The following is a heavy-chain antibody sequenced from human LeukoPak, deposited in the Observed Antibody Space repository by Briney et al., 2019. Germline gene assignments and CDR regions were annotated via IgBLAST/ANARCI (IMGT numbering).Heavy chain of an antibody. V-gene: IGHV5-51*01. CDR1: GYSFTTYW. CDR2: TYPGDSDT. J-gene: IGHJ3*02. D-gene: IGHD2-2*02. CDR3: ARRVKLGYCSSTSCFTLPDAFDI. Sequence: GESLKISCKASGYSFTTYWIGWVRQMPGKGLEWMGITYPGDSDTRYSPSFQGQVTISADKSISTAYLQWSSLKASDTAMYYCARRVKLGYCSSTSCFTLPDAFDIWGQGTMVTVSS.